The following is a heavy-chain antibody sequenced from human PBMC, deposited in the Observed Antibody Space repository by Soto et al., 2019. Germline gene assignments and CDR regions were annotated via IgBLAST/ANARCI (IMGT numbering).Heavy chain of an antibody. D-gene: IGHD6-13*01. CDR3: ARDPPRGVAAAGTFDY. V-gene: IGHV1-69*12. CDR1: GGTFSSYA. CDR2: TIPIFGTA. Sequence: QVQLVQSGAEVKKPGSSVKVSCKASGGTFSSYAISWVRQAPGQGLEWMGGTIPIFGTANYAQKFQGRVTITADESTSTAYMELSSLRSEDTAVYYCARDPPRGVAAAGTFDYWGQGTLVTVSS. J-gene: IGHJ4*02.